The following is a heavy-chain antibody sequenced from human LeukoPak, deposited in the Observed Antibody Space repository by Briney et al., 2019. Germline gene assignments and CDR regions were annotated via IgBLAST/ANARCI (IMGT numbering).Heavy chain of an antibody. CDR1: GFTFSSYA. CDR2: ISGSGGST. J-gene: IGHJ4*02. CDR3: AKGATDSSSWYPPAFDY. Sequence: GGSLRLSCAASGFTFSSYAMSWVRQAPGKGLEWVSAISGSGGSTYYADSVKGRFTISRDNSKNTLYLQMNSLRAEDTAVYYCAKGATDSSSWYPPAFDYWGQGTLVTVSS. V-gene: IGHV3-23*01. D-gene: IGHD6-13*01.